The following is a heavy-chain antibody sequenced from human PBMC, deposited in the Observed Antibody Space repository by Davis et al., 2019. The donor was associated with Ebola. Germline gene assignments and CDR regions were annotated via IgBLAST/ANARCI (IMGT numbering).Heavy chain of an antibody. CDR1: GFTFSSYW. Sequence: PGGSLRLSCAASGFTFSSYWMSWVRQAPGKGLEWVANIKQDGSEKYYLDSVKGRFTISRDNAKNSLYLQMNSLRAEDTAVYYCARQRWLQLWYFDYWGQGTLVTVSS. CDR2: IKQDGSEK. D-gene: IGHD5-24*01. CDR3: ARQRWLQLWYFDY. V-gene: IGHV3-7*01. J-gene: IGHJ4*02.